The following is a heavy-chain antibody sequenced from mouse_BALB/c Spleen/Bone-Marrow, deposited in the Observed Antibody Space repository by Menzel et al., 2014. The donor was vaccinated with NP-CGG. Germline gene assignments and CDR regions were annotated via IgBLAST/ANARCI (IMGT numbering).Heavy chain of an antibody. CDR1: GYTFTSYW. V-gene: IGHV1-87*01. J-gene: IGHJ3*01. Sequence: QVQLKESGAELARPGASVKLSRKASGYTFTSYWMQWVKQRPGQGLEWIGAIYPGDGDTRYTQKFKGKATLTADKSSSTAYMQLSSLASEDSAVYYCARGWDWFAYWGQGTLVTVSA. CDR3: ARGWDWFAY. CDR2: IYPGDGDT. D-gene: IGHD4-1*01.